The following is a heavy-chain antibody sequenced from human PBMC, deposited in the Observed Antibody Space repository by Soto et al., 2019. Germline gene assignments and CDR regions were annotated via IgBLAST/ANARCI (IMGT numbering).Heavy chain of an antibody. CDR2: VHYSGNT. CDR3: AREIMAADHFDY. V-gene: IGHV4-30-4*01. CDR1: GGSIRSGDYY. D-gene: IGHD6-13*01. Sequence: QIQLHESGPGLVKPSQTLSLTCTVSGGSIRSGDYYWSWIRQTPERGLEWCGYVHYSGNTFYNPSLRSRATISLETSRNQFSLNLSSVTAADSAVYYCAREIMAADHFDYWGQGALVTVSS. J-gene: IGHJ4*02.